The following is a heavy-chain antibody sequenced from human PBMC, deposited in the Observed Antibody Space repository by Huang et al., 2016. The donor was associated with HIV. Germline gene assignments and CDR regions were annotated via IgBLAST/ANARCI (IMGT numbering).Heavy chain of an antibody. D-gene: IGHD4-4*01. Sequence: QVKLVESGGGVVQPGISLRLPCAASGITFRTYTFHGVRQAPGKGLGWVAGISYNGGKKFYADSVKGRFTISRDNSKNTVYLEVSSPRPEDSAVYYCTREFTTSVQFFDLWGQGTLVTVSS. CDR2: ISYNGGKK. CDR3: TREFTTSVQFFDL. V-gene: IGHV3-30*04. CDR1: GITFRTYT. J-gene: IGHJ4*02.